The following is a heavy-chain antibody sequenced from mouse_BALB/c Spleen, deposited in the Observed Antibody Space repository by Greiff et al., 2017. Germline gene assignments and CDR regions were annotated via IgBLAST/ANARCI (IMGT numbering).Heavy chain of an antibody. V-gene: IGHV1-82*01. CDR1: GYAFSSSW. J-gene: IGHJ4*01. CDR2: IDPGDGDT. Sequence: VQLQQSGPELVKPGASVKISCKASGYAFSSSWMNWVKQRPGQGLEWIGRIDPGDGDTNYNGKFKGKATLTADKSSSTAYMQLSRLTSVDSAVYFCARGWLLQAMDYWGQGTSVTVSS. D-gene: IGHD2-3*01. CDR3: ARGWLLQAMDY.